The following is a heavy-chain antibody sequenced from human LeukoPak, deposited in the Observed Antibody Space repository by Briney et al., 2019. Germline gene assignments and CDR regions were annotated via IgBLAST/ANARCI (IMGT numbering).Heavy chain of an antibody. D-gene: IGHD3-16*02. CDR1: GFTLSNYV. CDR3: ARSLSSRFSGPRRPYYFDY. Sequence: PGGSLRLSCAASGFTLSNYVMSWVRQAPGKGLQWVSGISSSGGSTYQVDSVKGRFTISRDNSKNTLYLQMNSLRAEDTAVYYCARSLSSRFSGPRRPYYFDYWGQGTLVTVSS. V-gene: IGHV3-23*01. J-gene: IGHJ4*02. CDR2: ISSSGGST.